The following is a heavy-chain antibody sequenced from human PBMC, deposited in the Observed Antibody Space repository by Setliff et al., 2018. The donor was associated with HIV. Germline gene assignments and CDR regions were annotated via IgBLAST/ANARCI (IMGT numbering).Heavy chain of an antibody. V-gene: IGHV1-69*13. D-gene: IGHD6-19*01. CDR1: GGTFSGYA. Sequence: SVKVSCKAPGGTFSGYAFSWVRQAPGQGFEWMGGSIPVFGTVNYAQRFQGRLTITADEFTTTAYMELGSLTPEDTAIYFCATRPVAGNVWRAHYYGMDVWGQGTTVTVSS. J-gene: IGHJ6*02. CDR3: ATRPVAGNVWRAHYYGMDV. CDR2: SIPVFGTV.